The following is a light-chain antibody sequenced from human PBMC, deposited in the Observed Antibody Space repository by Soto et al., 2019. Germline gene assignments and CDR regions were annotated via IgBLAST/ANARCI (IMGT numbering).Light chain of an antibody. CDR2: GAS. Sequence: EIVLTQSPGTLSLSPGERATLSCRASHTISSSYLAWYQQKPGQAPRLLMYGASNRATGIPDRFSGSGSGTDFTLTISRLEPEDFAVYYCQQYGSSGTFGQGTKVDI. CDR1: HTISSSY. V-gene: IGKV3-20*01. CDR3: QQYGSSGT. J-gene: IGKJ1*01.